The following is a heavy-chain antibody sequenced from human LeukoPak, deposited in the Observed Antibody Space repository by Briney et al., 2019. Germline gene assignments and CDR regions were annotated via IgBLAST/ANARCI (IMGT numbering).Heavy chain of an antibody. CDR3: ARGPRGSYPRGWYIDL. CDR1: GGSFSGYY. V-gene: IGHV4-34*01. CDR2: INHSGST. Sequence: SETLSLTCAVYGGSFSGYYWSWIRQPPGKGLEWIGEINHSGSTNYNPSLKSRVTISVDTSKNQFSLKLSSVTAADTAVYYCARGPRGSYPRGWYIDLWGRGTLVTVSS. D-gene: IGHD1-26*01. J-gene: IGHJ2*01.